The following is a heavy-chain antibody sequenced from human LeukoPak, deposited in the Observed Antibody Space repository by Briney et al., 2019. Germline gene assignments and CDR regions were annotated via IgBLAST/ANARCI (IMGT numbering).Heavy chain of an antibody. CDR1: GGSFSFYY. D-gene: IGHD2-21*02. CDR2: INHSGST. Sequence: KPPETLSLTCAVYGGSFSFYYWSWIRQPPEKGLECIGEINHSGSTNYNPSLKSRVTISVDTSKNQFSLKLSSVTAADTAVYYCARGGFYCGDDCYVEYWGQGTLVTVSS. J-gene: IGHJ4*02. V-gene: IGHV4-34*01. CDR3: ARGGFYCGDDCYVEY.